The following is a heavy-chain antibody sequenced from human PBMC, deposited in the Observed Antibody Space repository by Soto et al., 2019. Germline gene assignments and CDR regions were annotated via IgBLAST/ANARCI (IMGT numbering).Heavy chain of an antibody. CDR2: INSDGSST. V-gene: IGHV3-74*01. J-gene: IGHJ4*02. Sequence: GGSLRLSCAASGFTFSSYWMHWVRQAPGKGLVWVSRINSDGSSTSYADSVKGRFTISRDNAKNTLYLQMNSLRAEDTAVYYCAREGYYGPHFDYWGQGTLVTVSS. D-gene: IGHD3-10*01. CDR3: AREGYYGPHFDY. CDR1: GFTFSSYW.